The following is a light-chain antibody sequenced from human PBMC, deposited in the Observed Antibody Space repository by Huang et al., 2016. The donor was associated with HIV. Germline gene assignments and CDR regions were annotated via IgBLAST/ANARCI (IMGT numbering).Light chain of an antibody. CDR1: QGISNY. CDR2: GAS. V-gene: IGKV1-17*03. CDR3: LQHNNYPWT. J-gene: IGKJ1*01. Sequence: DIQMTQSPSTVSASVGDRVTITCRASQGISNYLVGFQQKPGKAPKRLIYGASTLETGVPSRFGGYGSGTEFTLTINSLQPDDFAVYYCLQHNNYPWTFGQGTKVEI.